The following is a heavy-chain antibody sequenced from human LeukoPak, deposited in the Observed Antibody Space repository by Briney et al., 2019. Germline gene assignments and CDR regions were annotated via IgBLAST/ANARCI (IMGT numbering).Heavy chain of an antibody. CDR2: ISGSGGST. Sequence: GGSLRLSCAASGFTFSSYAMSWVRQAPGKGLEWVSAISGSGGSTYYANSVKGRFTISRDNSKNTLYLQMNSLRAEDTAVYYCAKDIAQGYTFGSIEQDYWGQGTLVTVSS. D-gene: IGHD5-18*01. J-gene: IGHJ4*02. CDR3: AKDIAQGYTFGSIEQDY. CDR1: GFTFSSYA. V-gene: IGHV3-23*01.